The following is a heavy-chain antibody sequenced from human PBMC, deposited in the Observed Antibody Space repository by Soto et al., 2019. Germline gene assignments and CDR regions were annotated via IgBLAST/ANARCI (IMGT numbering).Heavy chain of an antibody. Sequence: EVQLVESGGGSVQTGGSLRISCAASGFTFGSYWMDWVRQAPGKGLVWVSRINGDGSRTTYADSVKGRFTISRDNAQNTLYLQMNSLRADDTAAYYCSRETLWFGESPKSGGQGTLVTVSS. CDR2: INGDGSRT. D-gene: IGHD3-10*01. V-gene: IGHV3-74*01. CDR3: SRETLWFGESPKS. CDR1: GFTFGSYW. J-gene: IGHJ4*02.